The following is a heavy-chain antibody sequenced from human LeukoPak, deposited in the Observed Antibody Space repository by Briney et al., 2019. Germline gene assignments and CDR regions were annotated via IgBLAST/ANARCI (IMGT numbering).Heavy chain of an antibody. J-gene: IGHJ3*02. D-gene: IGHD3-10*01. V-gene: IGHV3-48*03. CDR2: ISGSGSTI. CDR3: ASGSGSI. Sequence: GGSLRLSCAASGFTFSSYEMNWVRQAPGKGLEWVSYISGSGSTIYYADSVKGRFTIFRDNAKNSLSLQMNSLRAEDTAVYYCASGSGSIWGQGTMVTVSS. CDR1: GFTFSSYE.